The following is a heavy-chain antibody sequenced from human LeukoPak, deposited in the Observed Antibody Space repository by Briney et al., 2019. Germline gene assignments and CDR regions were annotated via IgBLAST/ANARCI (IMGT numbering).Heavy chain of an antibody. CDR1: GYTFTGYY. CDR2: INPNSGGT. J-gene: IGHJ6*03. Sequence: ASVKVSCKASGYTFTGYYMHWVRQAPGQGLEWMGWINPNSGGTNYAQKFQGRVTMTRDTSISTAYMELSRLRSDDTAVYYCARLANQNSGWYQAYYYYYMDVWGKGTTVTISS. V-gene: IGHV1-2*02. D-gene: IGHD6-19*01. CDR3: ARLANQNSGWYQAYYYYYMDV.